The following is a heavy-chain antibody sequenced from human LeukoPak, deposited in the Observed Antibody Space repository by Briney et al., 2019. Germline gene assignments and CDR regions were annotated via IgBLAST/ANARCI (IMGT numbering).Heavy chain of an antibody. CDR1: GFTFGDYA. CDR2: IRSKAYGGTT. D-gene: IGHD1-26*01. CDR3: AKENPVGGTNYFDY. J-gene: IGHJ4*02. Sequence: GGSLRLSCTASGFTFGDYAMSWFRQAPGKGLEWVGFIRSKAYGGTTEYAASVKGRFTISRDDSKSIAYLQMNSLRAEDTAVYYCAKENPVGGTNYFDYWGQGTPVTVPS. V-gene: IGHV3-49*03.